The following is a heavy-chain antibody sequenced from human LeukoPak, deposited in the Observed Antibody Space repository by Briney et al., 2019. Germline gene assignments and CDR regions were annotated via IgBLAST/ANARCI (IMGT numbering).Heavy chain of an antibody. CDR3: AKDEALGYPFDY. D-gene: IGHD5-12*01. J-gene: IGHJ4*02. CDR2: ISYDGSNK. V-gene: IGHV3-30*18. Sequence: GGSLRLSCAASGFTFSSYGMHWVRQAPGKGLEWVAVISYDGSNKYYADSVKGRFTISRDNSKNTLYLQMNSLRAEDTAVYYCAKDEALGYPFDYWGQGTLVTVSS. CDR1: GFTFSSYG.